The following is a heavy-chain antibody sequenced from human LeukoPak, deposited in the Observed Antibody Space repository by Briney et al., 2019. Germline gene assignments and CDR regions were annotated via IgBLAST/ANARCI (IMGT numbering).Heavy chain of an antibody. Sequence: GGSLRLSCAASGLTFSSHWMHWVRQAPGKGLVWVSRINSDGSSTSYADSVKGRFTISRDNAKNTLYVQMNSPRADDTAVYYCARDLWSGYGRLDVWGQGTTVTVSS. D-gene: IGHD3-3*01. J-gene: IGHJ6*02. V-gene: IGHV3-74*01. CDR3: ARDLWSGYGRLDV. CDR1: GLTFSSHW. CDR2: INSDGSST.